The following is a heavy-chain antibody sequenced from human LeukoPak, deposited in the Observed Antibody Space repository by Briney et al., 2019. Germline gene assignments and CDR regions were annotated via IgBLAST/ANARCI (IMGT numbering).Heavy chain of an antibody. D-gene: IGHD6-13*01. J-gene: IGHJ4*02. CDR1: GGSISSSSYY. V-gene: IGHV4-39*01. Sequence: SETLSLTCTVSGGSISSSSYYWGWIRQPPGKGLEWIGVIYYSGSTYYNPSLKSRVTISVDTSKNQFSLKLSSVTAADTAVYYCARVLGRYSRRFDYWGQGTLVTVSS. CDR3: ARVLGRYSRRFDY. CDR2: IYYSGST.